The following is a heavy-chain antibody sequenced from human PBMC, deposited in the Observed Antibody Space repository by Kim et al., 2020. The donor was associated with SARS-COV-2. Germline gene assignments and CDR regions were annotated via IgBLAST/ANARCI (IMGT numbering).Heavy chain of an antibody. CDR2: IYYSGST. D-gene: IGHD6-13*01. J-gene: IGHJ4*02. CDR3: ARHLTEDVSSWPREFDY. CDR1: GGSISSYY. Sequence: SETLSLTCTVSGGSISSYYWSWIRQPPGKGLEWIGYIYYSGSTNYNPSLKSRVTISVDTSKNQFSLKLSSVTAADTAVYYCARHLTEDVSSWPREFDYWGQGTLVTVSS. V-gene: IGHV4-59*01.